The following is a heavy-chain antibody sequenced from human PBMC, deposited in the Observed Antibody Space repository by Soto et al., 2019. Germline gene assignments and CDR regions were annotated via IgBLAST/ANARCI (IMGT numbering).Heavy chain of an antibody. CDR3: ARAPRGGVIIVITWAQIDY. CDR2: ISPDGGST. J-gene: IGHJ4*02. V-gene: IGHV1-46*01. D-gene: IGHD3-10*01. Sequence: APVNVSCKASGLDCPAHYLYWLRQAPGQALEWMGIISPDGGSTRYSQKFQARITMTRDTSTSTVYMELSSLRSEDTAIYYCARAPRGGVIIVITWAQIDYWGQGTLVTVSS. CDR1: GLDCPAHY.